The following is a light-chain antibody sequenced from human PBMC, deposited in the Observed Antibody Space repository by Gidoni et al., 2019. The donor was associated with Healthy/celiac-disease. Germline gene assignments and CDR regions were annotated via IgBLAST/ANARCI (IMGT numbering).Light chain of an antibody. CDR3: QQYYSTPLT. CDR2: WAS. V-gene: IGKV4-1*01. Sequence: LGERATINCKSSQSVLYSSNNKNYLAWYQQKPGQPPKLLIYWASTRESGVPDRFSGSGSGTDFTLTISSLQAEDVAVYYCQQYYSTPLTFGGXTKVEIK. J-gene: IGKJ4*01. CDR1: QSVLYSSNNKNY.